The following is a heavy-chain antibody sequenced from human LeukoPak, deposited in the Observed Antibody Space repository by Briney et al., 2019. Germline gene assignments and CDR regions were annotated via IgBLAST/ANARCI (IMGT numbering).Heavy chain of an antibody. J-gene: IGHJ6*03. V-gene: IGHV4-59*01. CDR2: IYYSRSI. CDR3: TRGRSSGWYISYYMDV. Sequence: PSETLSLTCAVSGGSISSYYGSWVRQPPGKGLEWVGYIYYSRSINYNPYTKSRVATSLETTKNQSSLKLNSMTAADTAGQYCTRGRSSGWYISYYMDVWGKGTTVTVSS. CDR1: GGSISSYY. D-gene: IGHD6-13*01.